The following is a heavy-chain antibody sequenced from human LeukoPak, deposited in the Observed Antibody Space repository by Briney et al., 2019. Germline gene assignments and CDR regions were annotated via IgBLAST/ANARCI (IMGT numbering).Heavy chain of an antibody. CDR3: ARDDPVVPAAIPGDY. D-gene: IGHD2-2*02. V-gene: IGHV1-18*01. CDR2: ISAYNGNT. Sequence: ASVKVSCKASGYTFTSYGISWVRQAPGQGLEWMGWISAYNGNTNYAQKLRGRVTMTTDTSTSTAYMELRSLRSDDTAVYYCARDDPVVPAAIPGDYWGQGTLVTVSS. CDR1: GYTFTSYG. J-gene: IGHJ4*02.